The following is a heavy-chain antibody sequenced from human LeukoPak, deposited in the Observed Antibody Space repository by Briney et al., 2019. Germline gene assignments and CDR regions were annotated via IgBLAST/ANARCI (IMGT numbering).Heavy chain of an antibody. Sequence: GGSLRLSCAASGFTFSSYEMNWVRQAPGKGLEWVSYISSSGSTIYYADSVKGRFTISRDNAKNSLYLQMNSLRAEDTAVYYCARDWGPVGAPFPRYYMDVWGKGTTVTVSS. J-gene: IGHJ6*03. CDR3: ARDWGPVGAPFPRYYMDV. V-gene: IGHV3-48*03. CDR1: GFTFSSYE. CDR2: ISSSGSTI. D-gene: IGHD1-26*01.